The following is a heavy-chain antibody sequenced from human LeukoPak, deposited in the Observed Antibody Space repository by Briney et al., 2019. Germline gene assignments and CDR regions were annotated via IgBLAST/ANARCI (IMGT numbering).Heavy chain of an antibody. CDR1: GGTFSSYA. D-gene: IGHD3-22*01. Sequence: GASVKVSCKASGGTFSSYAISWVRQAPGQGLEWMGGIIPIFGTANYAQKFQGRVTITTDESTSTAYMELSSLRSEDTAVYYCASGKYRNYYDSSGYYWGPFFDYWGQGTLVTVSS. CDR2: IIPIFGTA. V-gene: IGHV1-69*05. J-gene: IGHJ4*02. CDR3: ASGKYRNYYDSSGYYWGPFFDY.